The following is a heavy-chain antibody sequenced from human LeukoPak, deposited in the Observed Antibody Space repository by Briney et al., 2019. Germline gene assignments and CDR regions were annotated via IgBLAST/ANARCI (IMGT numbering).Heavy chain of an antibody. V-gene: IGHV1-18*01. CDR3: AREFGHCSGDNCFYFFDL. J-gene: IGHJ4*02. D-gene: IGHD2-15*01. CDR1: GYTLTNYN. CDR2: INTHKGHT. Sequence: ASVQVSCKASGYTLTNYNISWVRQAPGQGLEWMEWINTHKGHTNFLQKFQGRVTVTTDLSTNTAHMELRRLRSDDTAVYYCAREFGHCSGDNCFYFFDLWGQGSQVIVSS.